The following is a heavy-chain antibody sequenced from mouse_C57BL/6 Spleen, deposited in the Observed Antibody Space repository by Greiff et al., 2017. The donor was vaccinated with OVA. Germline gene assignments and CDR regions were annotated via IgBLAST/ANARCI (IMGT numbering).Heavy chain of an antibody. CDR1: GFNIKDYY. J-gene: IGHJ3*01. D-gene: IGHD4-1*01. Sequence: EVQLQQSGAELVRPGASVKLSCTASGFNIKDYYMHWVKQRPEQGLEWIGRIDPEDGDTEYAPKFQGKATMTADTSSNTAYLQLSSLPSGDTAVYYCTPLGPRASGAYRGQGTLGTVSA. CDR2: IDPEDGDT. V-gene: IGHV14-1*01. CDR3: TPLGPRASGAY.